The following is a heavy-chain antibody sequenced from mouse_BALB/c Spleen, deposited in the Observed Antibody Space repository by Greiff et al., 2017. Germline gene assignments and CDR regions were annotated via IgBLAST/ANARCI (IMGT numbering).Heavy chain of an antibody. CDR1: GYTFTDYN. V-gene: IGHV1-18*01. CDR3: AMGYYGNSWFAY. Sequence: EVQLQQSGPELVKPGASVKIPCKASGYTFTDYNMDWVKQSHGKSLEWIGDINPNNGGTIYNQKFKGKATLTVDKSSSTAYMELRSLTSEDTAVYYCAMGYYGNSWFAYWGQGTLVTVSA. J-gene: IGHJ3*01. CDR2: INPNNGGT. D-gene: IGHD2-1*01.